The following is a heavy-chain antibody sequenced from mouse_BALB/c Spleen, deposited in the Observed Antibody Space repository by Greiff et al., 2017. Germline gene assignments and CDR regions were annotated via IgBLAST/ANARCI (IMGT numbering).Heavy chain of an antibody. D-gene: IGHD1-1*01. J-gene: IGHJ2*01. CDR3: ASGSSYFFDY. Sequence: EVQLQESGAELVKPGASVKLSCTASGFNIKDTYMHWVKQRPEQGLEWIGRIDPANGNTKYDPKFQGKATITADTSSNTAYLQLSSLTSEDTAFYYCASGSSYFFDYWGQGTTLTVSA. CDR2: IDPANGNT. V-gene: IGHV14-3*02. CDR1: GFNIKDTY.